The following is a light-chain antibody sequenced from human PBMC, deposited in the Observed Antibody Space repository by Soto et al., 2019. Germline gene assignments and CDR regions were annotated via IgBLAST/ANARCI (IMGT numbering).Light chain of an antibody. J-gene: IGKJ2*01. CDR2: AAS. Sequence: DIQMTQSPSSLSASVGDRVTNTCRASQNIRNYLNWYQQKPGDAPKLLIYAASTLQGAVPSRFSGSGSGTDFTLTISSLQPEDFATYHCQQGHSTPYTFGQGTRLEI. CDR1: QNIRNY. CDR3: QQGHSTPYT. V-gene: IGKV1-39*01.